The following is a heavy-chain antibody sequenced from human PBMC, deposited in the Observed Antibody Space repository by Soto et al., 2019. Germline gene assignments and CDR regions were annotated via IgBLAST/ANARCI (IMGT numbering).Heavy chain of an antibody. Sequence: GGSLRLSCAASGFTFSSYAMHWVRQAPGKGLEWVAVISYDGSNKYYADSVKGRFTISRDNSKNTLYLQMNSLRAEDTAVYYCARDPGFLDRPSYYFDYWGQGTLVTVSS. J-gene: IGHJ4*02. CDR1: GFTFSSYA. CDR3: ARDPGFLDRPSYYFDY. CDR2: ISYDGSNK. V-gene: IGHV3-30-3*01. D-gene: IGHD3-3*01.